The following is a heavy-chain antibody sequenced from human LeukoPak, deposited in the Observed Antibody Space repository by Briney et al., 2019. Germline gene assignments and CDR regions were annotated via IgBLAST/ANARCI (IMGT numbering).Heavy chain of an antibody. CDR1: GYTFTSYG. CDR3: ARSIVVVVAATDTNWFDP. Sequence: ASVEVSCKASGYTFTSYGISWVRQAPGQGLEWMGWISAYNGNTNYAQKLQGRVTMTTDTSTSTAYMELRSLRSDDTAVYYCARSIVVVVAATDTNWFDPWGQGTLVTVSS. V-gene: IGHV1-18*01. D-gene: IGHD2-15*01. J-gene: IGHJ5*02. CDR2: ISAYNGNT.